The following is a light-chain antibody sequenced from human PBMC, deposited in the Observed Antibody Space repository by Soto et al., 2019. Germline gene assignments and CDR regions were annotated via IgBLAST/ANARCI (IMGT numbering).Light chain of an antibody. J-gene: IGKJ1*01. Sequence: DIQMTQSPSSLSASVGDSVTITCRASQGISNYLAWYQQTPGKVPKLLIYAASTLQSGVPSRFSGSGYGTDFTLTSTSLQPEDVATYYCQKYDSAPRTFGQGTKVEIK. CDR1: QGISNY. V-gene: IGKV1-27*01. CDR3: QKYDSAPRT. CDR2: AAS.